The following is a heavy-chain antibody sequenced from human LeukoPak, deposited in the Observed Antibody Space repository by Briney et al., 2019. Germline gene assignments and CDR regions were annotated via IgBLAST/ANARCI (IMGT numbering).Heavy chain of an antibody. V-gene: IGHV3-30*02. Sequence: GGSLRLSCAASGFTFSSYGMHWVRQAPGRGLEWVAFIRYDGSNKYYADSVKGRFTISRDNSKNTLYLQMNSLRPDDTAVYYCAKGVKHIVVVTAQHYFDYWGQGTLVTVSS. J-gene: IGHJ4*02. D-gene: IGHD2-21*02. CDR1: GFTFSSYG. CDR2: IRYDGSNK. CDR3: AKGVKHIVVVTAQHYFDY.